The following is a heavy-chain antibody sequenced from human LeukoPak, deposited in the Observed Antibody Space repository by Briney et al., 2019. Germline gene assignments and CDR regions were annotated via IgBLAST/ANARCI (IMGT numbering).Heavy chain of an antibody. D-gene: IGHD6-6*01. Sequence: GGSLRLSCGASGFTFSSYWMSWVRQAPGKGLEWVANINQDGSEKYYVDSVKGRFTISRDNAKNSLYLQMNSLRGDDTAVYYCANEGAYTSSSPTGYWGQGTLVTVSS. V-gene: IGHV3-7*01. CDR1: GFTFSSYW. CDR3: ANEGAYTSSSPTGY. CDR2: INQDGSEK. J-gene: IGHJ4*02.